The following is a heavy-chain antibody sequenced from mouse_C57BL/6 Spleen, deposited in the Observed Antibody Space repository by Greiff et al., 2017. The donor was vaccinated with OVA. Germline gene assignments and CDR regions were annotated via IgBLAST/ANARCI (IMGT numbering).Heavy chain of an antibody. CDR3: GREGSYAMDD. J-gene: IGHJ4*01. CDR1: GYTFTSYG. Sequence: VQLQESGAELARPGASVKLSCKASGYTFTSYGISWVKQRTGQGLEWIGEIYPRSGSTYYNEKFKGKATLTADKSSSTAYMELRGLTSEDSAVYFCGREGSYAMDDWGKGTTVTVSS. CDR2: IYPRSGST. V-gene: IGHV1-81*01.